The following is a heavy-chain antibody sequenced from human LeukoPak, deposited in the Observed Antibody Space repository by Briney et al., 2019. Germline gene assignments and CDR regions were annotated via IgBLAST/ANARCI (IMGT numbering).Heavy chain of an antibody. CDR3: AAERRLYCSGGACYPDAFDI. V-gene: IGHV1-58*01. CDR1: GFTFISSA. Sequence: SVKVSCKTSGFTFISSAVQWVRQARGQRLEWIGWIDVGSGDTNYAQKFLERITITRDMSTSTAYMELSSLRSEDTAMYYCAAERRLYCSGGACYPDAFDIWGQGTMVTVSS. CDR2: IDVGSGDT. D-gene: IGHD2-15*01. J-gene: IGHJ3*02.